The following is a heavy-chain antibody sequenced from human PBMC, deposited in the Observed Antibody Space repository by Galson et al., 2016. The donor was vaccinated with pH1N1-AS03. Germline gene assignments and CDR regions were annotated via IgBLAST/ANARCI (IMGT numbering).Heavy chain of an antibody. Sequence: SVKVSCKASGHTFTTYGLIWVRQAPGQGLEWMGWISVYNGNTNYGQKFQDRVTMTTDTSTSAAFMELRSLRSDDTAVYYCATRDYGYRIDYWAQGTLGTVSS. D-gene: IGHD4/OR15-4a*01. CDR2: ISVYNGNT. CDR1: GHTFTTYG. V-gene: IGHV1-18*04. J-gene: IGHJ4*02. CDR3: ATRDYGYRIDY.